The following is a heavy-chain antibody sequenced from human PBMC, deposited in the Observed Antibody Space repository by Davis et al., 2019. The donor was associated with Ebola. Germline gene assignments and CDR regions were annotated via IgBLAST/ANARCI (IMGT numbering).Heavy chain of an antibody. Sequence: MPSETLSLTCTVSGASLTNYHWSWCRQSPGRGLECIGYVFYTGTTYYNPSFKSRVTISVDMSKNQFSLRLDSVTAADTAVYFCARDKRGVVGAIDYWGQGTLVTVSS. CDR3: ARDKRGVVGAIDY. J-gene: IGHJ4*02. CDR1: GASLTNYH. CDR2: VFYTGTT. D-gene: IGHD3-10*01. V-gene: IGHV4-59*01.